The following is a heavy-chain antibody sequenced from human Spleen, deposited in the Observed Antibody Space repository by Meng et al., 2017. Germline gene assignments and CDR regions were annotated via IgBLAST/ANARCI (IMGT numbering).Heavy chain of an antibody. CDR3: VKHSSDWSLDS. V-gene: IGHV1-18*01. Sequence: QVQLVQSGAEVKKPGASVKVSCKASGYTYTHYQLDWVRQAPGQGIEWMGWINPSGNANYAQQFQGRVTMTTDTSTTTAYMELRSLRSDDSALYYCVKHSSDWSLDSWGQGTLVTVSS. D-gene: IGHD6-19*01. CDR1: GYTYTHYQ. J-gene: IGHJ4*02. CDR2: INPSGNA.